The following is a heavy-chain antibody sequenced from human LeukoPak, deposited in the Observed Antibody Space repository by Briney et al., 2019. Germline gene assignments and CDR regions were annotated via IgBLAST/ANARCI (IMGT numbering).Heavy chain of an antibody. J-gene: IGHJ5*02. Sequence: SETLSLTCTVSGGSISSYYWSWIRQPPGKGLEWIGRIYTSGSTNYNPSLKSRVTMSVDTSKNQFSLKLSSVTAADTAVYYCARDADCSSTSCYLNWFDPWGQGALVTVSS. V-gene: IGHV4-4*07. CDR2: IYTSGST. D-gene: IGHD2-2*01. CDR3: ARDADCSSTSCYLNWFDP. CDR1: GGSISSYY.